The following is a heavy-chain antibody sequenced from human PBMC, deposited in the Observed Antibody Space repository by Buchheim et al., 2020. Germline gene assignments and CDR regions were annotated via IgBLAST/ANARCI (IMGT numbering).Heavy chain of an antibody. D-gene: IGHD2-8*02. Sequence: EVQLVQSGAEVKKPGESLKISCMGSGYIFSSQWIAWVRQMPGKGLEWMGIIYPGDSDTRYSPSFQGQVTISADKSISTVYPQWRSLKASDSAIYYCARRAPHCTSAGCYFDYWGQGTL. CDR1: GYIFSSQW. V-gene: IGHV5-51*01. J-gene: IGHJ4*02. CDR3: ARRAPHCTSAGCYFDY. CDR2: IYPGDSDT.